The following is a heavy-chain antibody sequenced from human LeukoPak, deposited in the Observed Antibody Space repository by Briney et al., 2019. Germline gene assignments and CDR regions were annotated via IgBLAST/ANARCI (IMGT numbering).Heavy chain of an antibody. D-gene: IGHD5-12*01. CDR2: IIPILGIA. CDR1: GGTFSSYA. CDR3: ARGWRGYEEYYFDY. Sequence: GASVKVSCKASGGTFSSYAISWVRQAPGQGLEWMGRIIPILGIANYAQKFQGRVTITADKSTSTAYMELSSLRSEDTAVYYCARGWRGYEEYYFDYWGQGTLVTVSS. V-gene: IGHV1-69*04. J-gene: IGHJ4*02.